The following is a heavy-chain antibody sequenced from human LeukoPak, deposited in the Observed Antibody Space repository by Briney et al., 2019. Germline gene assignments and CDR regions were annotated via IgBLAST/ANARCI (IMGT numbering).Heavy chain of an antibody. J-gene: IGHJ4*02. Sequence: GGSLRLSCAASGFTFSSYSMNWVRQAPGKGLEWVSSISSSSSYIYYADSVKGRFTISRDNAKNSLYLQMNSLRAEDTAVYYCASSPGEAVAGNFDYWGQETLVTVSS. CDR2: ISSSSSYI. D-gene: IGHD6-19*01. V-gene: IGHV3-21*01. CDR3: ASSPGEAVAGNFDY. CDR1: GFTFSSYS.